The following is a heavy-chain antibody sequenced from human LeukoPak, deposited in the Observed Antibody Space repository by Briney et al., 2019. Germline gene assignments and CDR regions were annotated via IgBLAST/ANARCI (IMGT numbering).Heavy chain of an antibody. Sequence: GGSLRLSCAASGFTVSSNYMSWVRQAPGKGLEWVSVIYSGGSTYYADSVKGRFTISRDNSKNTLYLQMNSLRAEDTAVYYCARDLGYCSGGSCYGLAFDLWGQGTMVTVSS. D-gene: IGHD2-15*01. CDR3: ARDLGYCSGGSCYGLAFDL. CDR1: GFTVSSNY. V-gene: IGHV3-66*01. J-gene: IGHJ3*01. CDR2: IYSGGST.